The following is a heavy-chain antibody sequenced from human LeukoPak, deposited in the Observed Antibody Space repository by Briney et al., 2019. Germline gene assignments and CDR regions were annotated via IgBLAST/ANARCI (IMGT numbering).Heavy chain of an antibody. CDR3: ARDDDRSGNNLDY. J-gene: IGHJ4*02. Sequence: GGSLRLSCAASGFTLSSYAMSWVRQAPGKGLVWVSRIDTDVSATNYVDSVKGRFTISRDNARNSLYLQMNNLRAEDTAVYYCARDDDRSGNNLDYWGQGTPVAVSS. CDR1: GFTLSSYA. D-gene: IGHD3-10*01. CDR2: IDTDVSAT. V-gene: IGHV3-48*04.